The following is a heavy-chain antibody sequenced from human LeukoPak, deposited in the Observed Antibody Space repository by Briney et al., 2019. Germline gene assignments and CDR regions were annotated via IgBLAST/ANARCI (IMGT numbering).Heavy chain of an antibody. D-gene: IGHD2-15*01. Sequence: GGSLRLSCAASGFTFSSYGMHWVRQAPGKGLEWVAFIRYDGSNKYYADSVKGRFTISRDNSKNTLYLQMTSLRAAATAVYYCRAASHDYYYYMYVWGKGATFTVSS. V-gene: IGHV3-30*02. CDR3: RAASHDYYYYMYV. CDR1: GFTFSSYG. J-gene: IGHJ6*03. CDR2: IRYDGSNK.